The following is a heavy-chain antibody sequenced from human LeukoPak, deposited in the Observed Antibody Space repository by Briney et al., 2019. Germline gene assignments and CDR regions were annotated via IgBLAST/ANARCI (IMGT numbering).Heavy chain of an antibody. J-gene: IGHJ6*03. CDR3: ARGGGDYGSGYYYYYMDV. CDR2: IIPIFGTA. V-gene: IGHV1-69*13. D-gene: IGHD4-17*01. CDR1: GGTFSSYA. Sequence: EASVKVSCKASGGTFSSYAISWVRQAPGQGLEWMGGIIPIFGTANYAQKFQGRVTITADESTSTAYMELSSLRSEDTAVYYCARGGGDYGSGYYYYYMDVWGKGTTVTISS.